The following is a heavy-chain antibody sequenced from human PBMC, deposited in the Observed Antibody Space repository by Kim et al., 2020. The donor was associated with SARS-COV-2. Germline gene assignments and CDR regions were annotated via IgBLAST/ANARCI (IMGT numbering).Heavy chain of an antibody. Sequence: SETLSLTCTVSGGSISSYYWSWIRQPPGKGLEWIGYIYYSGSTNYNPSLKSRVTISVDTSKNQFSLKLSSVTAADTAVYYCARDVPLHDYGDYVGWFDPWGQGTLVTVSS. CDR3: ARDVPLHDYGDYVGWFDP. V-gene: IGHV4-59*01. CDR1: GGSISSYY. J-gene: IGHJ5*02. CDR2: IYYSGST. D-gene: IGHD4-17*01.